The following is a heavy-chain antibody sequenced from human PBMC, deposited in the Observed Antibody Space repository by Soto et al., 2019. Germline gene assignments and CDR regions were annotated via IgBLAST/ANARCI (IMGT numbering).Heavy chain of an antibody. Sequence: QVQLVQSGAEVKKPGASVKVSCKASGYTFTSYGISWVRQAPGQGLEWMGWISAYNGNTNYAQKLQGRVTMTTDTSTSTAYMELRSLRSDDTAVHYCARGNSQRGYSGYDSSRYFDYWGQGPWSPSPQ. CDR1: GYTFTSYG. CDR2: ISAYNGNT. J-gene: IGHJ4*02. CDR3: ARGNSQRGYSGYDSSRYFDY. D-gene: IGHD5-12*01. V-gene: IGHV1-18*01.